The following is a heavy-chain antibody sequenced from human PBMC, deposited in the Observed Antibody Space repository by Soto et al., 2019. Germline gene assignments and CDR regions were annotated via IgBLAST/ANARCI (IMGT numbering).Heavy chain of an antibody. Sequence: DVQLVEFGGGFIQPGGSLRLSCAASGFSLANYPMNWVRQTPGKGLEWVSYISPRGETIYYTESVQGRFTISRDNARNAMSSQMNSLRDEYTALYYSAKGPHTNGGCPYYFDSWGQGVPVTVSS. CDR3: AKGPHTNGGCPYYFDS. V-gene: IGHV3-48*02. CDR2: ISPRGETI. CDR1: GFSLANYP. J-gene: IGHJ4*02. D-gene: IGHD2-8*01.